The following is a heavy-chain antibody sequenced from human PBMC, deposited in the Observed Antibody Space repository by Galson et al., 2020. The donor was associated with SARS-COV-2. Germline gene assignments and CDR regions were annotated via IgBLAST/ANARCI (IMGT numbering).Heavy chain of an antibody. Sequence: SGPTLVKPTQTLTLTCACSGFSVDSDGMGVAWIRQTPGKDLEWLALIYWDDDKRYNPSLRSRVTITKDPSKNEVVLTMTYMDPADTGTYYCARCSSMIVAFMDYWGPGALVSVSS. V-gene: IGHV2-5*02. J-gene: IGHJ4*02. CDR1: GFSVDSDGMG. CDR3: ARCSSMIVAFMDY. CDR2: IYWDDDK. D-gene: IGHD2-21*01.